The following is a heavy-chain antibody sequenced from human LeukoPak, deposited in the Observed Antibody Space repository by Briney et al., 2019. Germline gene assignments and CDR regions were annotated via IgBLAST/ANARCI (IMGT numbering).Heavy chain of an antibody. J-gene: IGHJ4*02. CDR2: ISGSGSTT. CDR3: ARASRLAARPDY. D-gene: IGHD6-6*01. CDR1: GFTFSSYA. V-gene: IGHV3-23*01. Sequence: GGSLRLSCAASGFTFSSYAMSWVRQAPGKGLEWVSAISGSGSTTYYADSVKGRFTISRDWTNKTMYLQMHGLRAEDTAVYYCARASRLAARPDYWGQGTLVTVSS.